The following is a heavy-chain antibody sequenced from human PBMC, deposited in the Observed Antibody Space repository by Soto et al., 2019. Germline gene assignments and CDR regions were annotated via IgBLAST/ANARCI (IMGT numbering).Heavy chain of an antibody. CDR1: GGSFSGFY. J-gene: IGHJ6*03. CDR2: INHSGST. Sequence: SETLSLTCAVYGGSFSGFYWSLIRQPPGKGPECIGEINHSGSTNDNPSLKSRVTMSVDTSKNQFSLKLSSVTAADTAVYYCARGQFYGSGSHLMDVWGKGTTVTVSS. D-gene: IGHD3-10*01. V-gene: IGHV4-34*01. CDR3: ARGQFYGSGSHLMDV.